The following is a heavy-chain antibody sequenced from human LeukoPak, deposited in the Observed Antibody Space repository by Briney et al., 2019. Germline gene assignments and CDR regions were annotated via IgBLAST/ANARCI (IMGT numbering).Heavy chain of an antibody. CDR1: GFTFSSYE. Sequence: GGSLRLSCAASGFTFSSYEMNWVRQAPGKGLEWVSYISSSGSTIYYADSVKGRFTISRDNSKNTLYLQMNSLRAEDTAVYYCARRAGIYSHPYDYWGQGTLVTVSS. J-gene: IGHJ4*02. D-gene: IGHD1-14*01. CDR3: ARRAGIYSHPYDY. CDR2: ISSSGSTI. V-gene: IGHV3-48*03.